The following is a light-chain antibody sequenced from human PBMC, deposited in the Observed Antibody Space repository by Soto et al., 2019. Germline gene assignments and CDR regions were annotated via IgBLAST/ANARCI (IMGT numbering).Light chain of an antibody. Sequence: EIVWTQSPGTLSLSPGERATLSCRASQRVSSSYLAWYQQKPGQAPRLLIYGASSRATGIPDRFRGSGSGTDFTLTISRLEPEDVAVYYCQQYGSSPRTFGQGTMVEIK. CDR1: QRVSSSY. CDR3: QQYGSSPRT. V-gene: IGKV3-20*01. J-gene: IGKJ1*01. CDR2: GAS.